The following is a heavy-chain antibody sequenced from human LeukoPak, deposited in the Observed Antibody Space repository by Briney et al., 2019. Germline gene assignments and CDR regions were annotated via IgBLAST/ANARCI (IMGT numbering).Heavy chain of an antibody. V-gene: IGHV3-30-3*01. CDR1: GFTFNTYG. CDR2: ISFDGSNK. Sequence: GRSLRLSCAGSGFTFNTYGMHWVRQAPGKGLEWVALISFDGSNKYYADSVKGRFTISRDNSKNTLYLQMNSLRAEDTAVYYCARDYGVYCSSTSCYTYYFDYWGQGTLVTVSS. CDR3: ARDYGVYCSSTSCYTYYFDY. J-gene: IGHJ4*02. D-gene: IGHD2-2*02.